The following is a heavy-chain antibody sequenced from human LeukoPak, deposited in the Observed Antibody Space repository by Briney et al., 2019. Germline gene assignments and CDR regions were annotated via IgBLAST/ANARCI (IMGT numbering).Heavy chain of an antibody. Sequence: GGSLRLSCAASGFTFSSYPMHWVRQAPGKGLEWVAVISYDGSNKYYADSVKGRFTISRDNSKNTLYLQMNSLRAEDTAVYYCARDHSSGWYSDYFDYWGQGTLVTVSS. J-gene: IGHJ4*02. CDR2: ISYDGSNK. CDR3: ARDHSSGWYSDYFDY. V-gene: IGHV3-30-3*01. CDR1: GFTFSSYP. D-gene: IGHD6-19*01.